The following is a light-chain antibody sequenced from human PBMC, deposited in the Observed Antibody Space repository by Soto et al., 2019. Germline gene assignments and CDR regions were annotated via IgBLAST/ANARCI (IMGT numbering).Light chain of an antibody. V-gene: IGLV2-18*02. CDR1: SSDVGSYNR. Sequence: QSALTQPPSVSGSPGQSVTISCTGTSSDVGSYNRVSWYQQPPGTAPKLMICQVSNRPSGVPDRFSGSKSGNTASLTIPGLQAEDEADYYCSSYTSSGTWVFGGGTKLTVL. CDR3: SSYTSSGTWV. CDR2: QVS. J-gene: IGLJ3*02.